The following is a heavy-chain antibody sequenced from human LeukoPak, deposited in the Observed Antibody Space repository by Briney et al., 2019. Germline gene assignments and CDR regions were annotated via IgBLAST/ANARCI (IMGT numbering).Heavy chain of an antibody. CDR1: GFTFTSSA. D-gene: IGHD1-14*01. Sequence: SVKVSCKASGFTFTSSAMQWVRQARGQRLEWIGWIVVGSGNTNYAQKFQERVTITRDMSTSTAYMELSSLRSEDTAVYYCAADRSPRSNFDYWGQGTLVTVSS. V-gene: IGHV1-58*02. J-gene: IGHJ4*02. CDR3: AADRSPRSNFDY. CDR2: IVVGSGNT.